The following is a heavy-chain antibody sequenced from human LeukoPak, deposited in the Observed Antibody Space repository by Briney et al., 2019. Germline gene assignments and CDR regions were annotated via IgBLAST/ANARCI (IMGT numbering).Heavy chain of an antibody. CDR3: ARVVDCSGGRCFMFPDY. Sequence: GGSLRLSCAASGFTFSDYYMSWIRQAPGKGLEWVSYISSSSSYTNYADSVKGRFTISRDNAKNSLYLQMNSLRAEDTAVYYCARVVDCSGGRCFMFPDYWGQGTLVTVSS. V-gene: IGHV3-11*06. D-gene: IGHD2-15*01. J-gene: IGHJ4*02. CDR1: GFTFSDYY. CDR2: ISSSSSYT.